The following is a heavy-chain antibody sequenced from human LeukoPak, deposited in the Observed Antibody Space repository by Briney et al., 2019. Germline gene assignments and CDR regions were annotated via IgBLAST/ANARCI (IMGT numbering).Heavy chain of an antibody. CDR2: ISSSSSYI. CDR3: ARVHYYDSSGYYA. D-gene: IGHD3-22*01. CDR1: GFTFSSYN. Sequence: PGGSLRLSCAASGFTFSSYNMNWVRQAPGKGLEWVSSISSSSSYIYYADSVKGRFTISRDNAKNSLYLQMNSLRAEDTAVYYCARVHYYDSSGYYAWGQGTLVTASS. J-gene: IGHJ5*02. V-gene: IGHV3-21*01.